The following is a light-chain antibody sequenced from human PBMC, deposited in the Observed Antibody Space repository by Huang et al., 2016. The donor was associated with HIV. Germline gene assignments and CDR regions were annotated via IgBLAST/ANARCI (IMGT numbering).Light chain of an antibody. CDR1: ESVSDSY. CDR3: QQYSSSFRT. V-gene: IGKV3-20*01. Sequence: EIVLTQFPGTLSLSPGERATLSCRASESVSDSYLAWYQQKPGQAPRLLVYGASIRATGIPDRFIGSGSGTDFTLTISSLEPEDFAVYYCQQYSSSFRTFGQGTKVEIK. J-gene: IGKJ1*01. CDR2: GAS.